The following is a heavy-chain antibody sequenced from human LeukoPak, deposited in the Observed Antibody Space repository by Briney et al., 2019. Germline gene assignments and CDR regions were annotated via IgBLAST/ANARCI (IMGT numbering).Heavy chain of an antibody. Sequence: SVKVSCKASGGTFSSYAISWVRQAPGQGLEWMGGIIPIFGTANYAQKFQGRVTITADGSTSTAYMELSSLRSEDTAVYYCVLGYCSGGSCYSFDYWGQGTLVTVSS. CDR2: IIPIFGTA. CDR1: GGTFSSYA. D-gene: IGHD2-15*01. J-gene: IGHJ4*02. V-gene: IGHV1-69*13. CDR3: VLGYCSGGSCYSFDY.